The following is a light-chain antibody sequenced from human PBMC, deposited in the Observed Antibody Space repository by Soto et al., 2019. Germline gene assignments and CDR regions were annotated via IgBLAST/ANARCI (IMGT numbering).Light chain of an antibody. CDR2: EVS. Sequence: QSALTQPPSASGSPGQSVTISCTGTSSDVGGYNYVSWYQQHPGKAPKLMIYEVSKRPSGVPDRFSGSKSGNTASLTVSGLQAEDEADYYCSSYAGSNILYVVFGGGTKLTVL. CDR1: SSDVGGYNY. J-gene: IGLJ2*01. V-gene: IGLV2-8*01. CDR3: SSYAGSNILYVV.